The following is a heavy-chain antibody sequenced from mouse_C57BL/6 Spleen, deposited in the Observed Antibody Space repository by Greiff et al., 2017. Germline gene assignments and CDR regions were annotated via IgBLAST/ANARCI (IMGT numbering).Heavy chain of an antibody. Sequence: EVQGVESGGDLVKPGGSLKLSCAASGFTFSSYGMSWVRQTPDKRLEWVATISSGGSYTYYPDSVKGRFTISRDNAKNTLYLQMSSLKSEDTAMYYCARPYYDYDYFDYWGQGTTLTVSS. CDR3: ARPYYDYDYFDY. CDR2: ISSGGSYT. CDR1: GFTFSSYG. J-gene: IGHJ2*01. V-gene: IGHV5-6*01. D-gene: IGHD2-4*01.